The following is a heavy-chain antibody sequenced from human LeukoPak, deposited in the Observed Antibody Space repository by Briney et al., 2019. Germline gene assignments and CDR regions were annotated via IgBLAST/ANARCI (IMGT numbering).Heavy chain of an antibody. V-gene: IGHV3-30*18. CDR2: ISYDGNRK. J-gene: IGHJ6*02. D-gene: IGHD3-10*01. CDR3: AKDYYGSGSSYTGMDV. CDR1: AFTFSNYV. Sequence: GGSLRLSCEASAFTFSNYVVHRVRQAPGKGLEWVGMISYDGNRKYYGDSVKGRFTISRDNSKNTVYVQMNGLGADDTAVYYCAKDYYGSGSSYTGMDVWGQGTTVTVSS.